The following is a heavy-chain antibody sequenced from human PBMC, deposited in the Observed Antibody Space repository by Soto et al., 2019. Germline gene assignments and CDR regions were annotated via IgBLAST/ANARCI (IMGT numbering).Heavy chain of an antibody. CDR2: ISGSGGNT. J-gene: IGHJ6*02. CDR1: GFTFSSYA. V-gene: IGHV3-23*01. Sequence: EVQLLESGGGLVQPGGSLRLSCAASGFTFSSYAMSWVRQAPGKGLEWVSAISGSGGNTYYADSVKGRFTISRDNSKNTLYLQMNSLRAEDTAVYYCVRGDYGDPTNYFYYGMDVWGQGTTVTVSS. D-gene: IGHD4-17*01. CDR3: VRGDYGDPTNYFYYGMDV.